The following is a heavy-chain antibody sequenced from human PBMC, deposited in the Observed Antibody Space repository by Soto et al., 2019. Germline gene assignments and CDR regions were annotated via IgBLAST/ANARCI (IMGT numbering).Heavy chain of an antibody. CDR2: INPSGGST. Sequence: QVQLVQSGAEVKKPGASVKVSCKASGYTFTSYNMHWVRQAPGQGLERMGIINPSGGSTSYAQKFQGRVTMTRDTSTSTVYMELSSLRSEDTAVYYCARGCSGGGDCYPYYFDYWGQGTLVTVSS. CDR1: GYTFTSYN. V-gene: IGHV1-46*01. CDR3: ARGCSGGGDCYPYYFDY. D-gene: IGHD2-21*02. J-gene: IGHJ4*02.